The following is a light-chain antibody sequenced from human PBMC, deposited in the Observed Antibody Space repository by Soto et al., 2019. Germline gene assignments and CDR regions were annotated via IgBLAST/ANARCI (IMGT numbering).Light chain of an antibody. CDR1: SSDVGATDY. J-gene: IGLJ1*01. CDR2: EVN. V-gene: IGLV2-8*01. CDR3: SSHAGTSNV. Sequence: QSALTQPPSASGSLGQSVAISCTGTSSDVGATDYVSWYQHHSGKAPKLLLYEVNKRPSGVPDRFSGSKSGNTASLTVSVLQADDEADYYCSSHAGTSNVLGTGTKLTVL.